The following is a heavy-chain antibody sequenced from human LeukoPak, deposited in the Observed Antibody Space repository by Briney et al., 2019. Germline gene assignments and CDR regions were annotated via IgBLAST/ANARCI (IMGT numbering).Heavy chain of an antibody. J-gene: IGHJ4*02. D-gene: IGHD2-21*02. V-gene: IGHV3-64D*06. CDR2: IPSNGGTT. CDR1: GFTFSGYA. Sequence: GGSLRLSCSASGFTFSGYAMHWVRQAPGKGLEYISGIPSNGGTTYYADSVKGRFTISRDNSKNTLYLQMSSLRAEDTAVYFCFSGRVVVTATFHGWGQGGLVTVAS. CDR3: FSGRVVVTATFHG.